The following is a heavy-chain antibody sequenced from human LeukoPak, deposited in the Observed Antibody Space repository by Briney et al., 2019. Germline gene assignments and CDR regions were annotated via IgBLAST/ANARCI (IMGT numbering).Heavy chain of an antibody. Sequence: GGSLRLSCAASGFTFDDYSRHWVRQAPGKGLEWVSGISWNSGSIGYADSVKGRFTIYRDDAKNSLYLQMTSLRAEDTALYYCAKDHKWQQLALFDYWGQGTLVTVSS. CDR3: AKDHKWQQLALFDY. CDR1: GFTFDDYS. D-gene: IGHD6-13*01. J-gene: IGHJ4*02. V-gene: IGHV3-9*01. CDR2: ISWNSGSI.